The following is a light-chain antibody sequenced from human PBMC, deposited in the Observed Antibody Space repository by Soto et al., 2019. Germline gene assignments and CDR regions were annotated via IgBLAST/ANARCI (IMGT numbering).Light chain of an antibody. V-gene: IGKV1-5*01. CDR1: QSVRSW. Sequence: DIQMTQSPATLSASVGDRVTMTCRASQSVRSWLAWYQQKPGTAPKLLIFDASRLESGVPSRFSGSASGTEFTLTISSLQPDDFATYYCQQYDNYPLTFGGGTKVDNK. J-gene: IGKJ4*01. CDR2: DAS. CDR3: QQYDNYPLT.